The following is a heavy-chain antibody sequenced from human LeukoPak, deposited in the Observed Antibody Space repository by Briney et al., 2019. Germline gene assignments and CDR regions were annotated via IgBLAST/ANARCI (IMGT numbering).Heavy chain of an antibody. D-gene: IGHD6-19*01. CDR2: ISYNGSNK. J-gene: IGHJ6*02. V-gene: IGHV3-30*18. CDR1: GFTFSSYG. Sequence: GGSLRLSCAASGFTFSSYGMHWVRQAPGKGLEWVAVISYNGSNKYYADSVKGRFTISRDNSKNTLYLQMNSLRAEDTAVYYWAKERGGGQWLEYYYYGIDVWGQGTTVTVCS. CDR3: AKERGGGQWLEYYYYGIDV.